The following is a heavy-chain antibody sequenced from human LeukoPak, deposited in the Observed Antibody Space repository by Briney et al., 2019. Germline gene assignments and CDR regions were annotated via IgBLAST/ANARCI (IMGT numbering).Heavy chain of an antibody. Sequence: SETLSLTCTVSGGSISSYYWSWIRQPPGKGLEWIGYIYYSGSTNYNPSLKSRVTISVDSSKNQFSLKLSSVTAADTAVYYCARDRDYGGIFDYWGQGTLVTVSS. CDR2: IYYSGST. V-gene: IGHV4-59*01. J-gene: IGHJ4*02. CDR3: ARDRDYGGIFDY. D-gene: IGHD4-23*01. CDR1: GGSISSYY.